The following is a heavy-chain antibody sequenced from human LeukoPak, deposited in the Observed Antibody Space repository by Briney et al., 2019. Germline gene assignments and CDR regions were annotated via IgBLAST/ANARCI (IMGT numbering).Heavy chain of an antibody. CDR2: IYYSGST. D-gene: IGHD3-10*01. Sequence: KPSETLSLTCTVSGGSISSYYWSWIRQPPGKGLEWIGHIYYSGSTNYNPSLKRRVTISVDTSKNQFSLKLSSVTAADTAVYYCARVSLVRGAPDYYFDYWGQGTLVTVSS. V-gene: IGHV4-59*12. CDR1: GGSISSYY. J-gene: IGHJ4*02. CDR3: ARVSLVRGAPDYYFDY.